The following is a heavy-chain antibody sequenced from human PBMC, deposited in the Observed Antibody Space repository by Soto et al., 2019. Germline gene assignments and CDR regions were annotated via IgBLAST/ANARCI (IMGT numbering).Heavy chain of an antibody. CDR2: IIPILGIA. Sequence: SVKVSCKASGGTFSSYTISWVRQAPGQGLEWMGRIIPILGIANYAQKFQGRVTITADKSTSTAYMELSSLRSEDTAVYYCARSGVATINWFDPWGQGTLVTVSS. D-gene: IGHD5-12*01. CDR1: GGTFSSYT. V-gene: IGHV1-69*02. CDR3: ARSGVATINWFDP. J-gene: IGHJ5*02.